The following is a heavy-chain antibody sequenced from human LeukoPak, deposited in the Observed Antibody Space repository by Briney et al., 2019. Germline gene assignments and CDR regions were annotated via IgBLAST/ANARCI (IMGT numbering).Heavy chain of an antibody. CDR2: IYYSGST. Sequence: PSETLSLTCTVSGGSISSYYWSWFGQPPVPGLECIGYIYYSGSTNYNPSLKSRVTISVDTSKNQFSLKLSSVTAADTAVYYCARDLPVGRYSSSWYGMDVWGQGTTVTVSS. CDR1: GGSISSYY. CDR3: ARDLPVGRYSSSWYGMDV. J-gene: IGHJ6*02. D-gene: IGHD6-13*01. V-gene: IGHV4-59*01.